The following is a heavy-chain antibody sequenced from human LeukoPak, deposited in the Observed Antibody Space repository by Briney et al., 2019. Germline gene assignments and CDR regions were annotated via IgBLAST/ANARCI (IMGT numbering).Heavy chain of an antibody. CDR1: GYTFTSYY. D-gene: IGHD6-19*01. J-gene: IGHJ6*03. CDR2: INPSGGST. CDR3: ARDLSGWYHYYYMDV. Sequence: ASVKVSCKASGYTFTSYYMHWVRQAPGQGLEWMGIINPSGGSTSYAQKFQGRVTMTRDTSTSTVYMELSSLRSEDTAVYYYARDLSGWYHYYYMDVWGKGTTVTVSS. V-gene: IGHV1-46*01.